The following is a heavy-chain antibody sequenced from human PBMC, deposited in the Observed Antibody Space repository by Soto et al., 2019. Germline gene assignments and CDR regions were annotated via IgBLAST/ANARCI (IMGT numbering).Heavy chain of an antibody. CDR3: ARELRYFDWLLSYFDY. J-gene: IGHJ4*02. CDR2: ISYDGSNK. V-gene: IGHV3-30-3*01. D-gene: IGHD3-9*01. Sequence: PGGSLRLSCAASGFTFSSYAMHWVRQAPGKGLEWVAVISYDGSNKYYADSVKGRFTISRDNSKNTLYLQMNSLRAEDTAVYYCARELRYFDWLLSYFDYWGQGTLVTVSS. CDR1: GFTFSSYA.